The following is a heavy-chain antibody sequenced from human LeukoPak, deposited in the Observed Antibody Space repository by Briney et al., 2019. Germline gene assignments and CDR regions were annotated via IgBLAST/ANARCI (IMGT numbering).Heavy chain of an antibody. CDR1: GGSISSSSYY. V-gene: IGHV4-39*01. D-gene: IGHD3-10*01. CDR2: TYYRGIT. Sequence: SETLSLTCTVSGGSISSSSYYWGWIRQPPGKGLEWIVSTYYRGITYYNPSLESRASISVDTSKNQFPLKLSFVTAADVAVYYCKSGGSYWVDSWGQGTLVTVSS. J-gene: IGHJ4*02. CDR3: KSGGSYWVDS.